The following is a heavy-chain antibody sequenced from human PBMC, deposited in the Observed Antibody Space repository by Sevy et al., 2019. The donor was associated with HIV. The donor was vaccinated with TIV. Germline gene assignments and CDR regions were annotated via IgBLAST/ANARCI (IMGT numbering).Heavy chain of an antibody. Sequence: GGSLRLSCAASGFTFSSYAMHWVRQAPGKGLEWVAVISYDGSNKYYADSVKGRFTISRDNSKNTLYLQMNSLRAEDMAVYYCYYPPEYGHSSYFDYWGQGTLVTVSS. V-gene: IGHV3-30-3*01. CDR1: GFTFSSYA. CDR3: YYPPEYGHSSYFDY. D-gene: IGHD4-17*01. CDR2: ISYDGSNK. J-gene: IGHJ4*02.